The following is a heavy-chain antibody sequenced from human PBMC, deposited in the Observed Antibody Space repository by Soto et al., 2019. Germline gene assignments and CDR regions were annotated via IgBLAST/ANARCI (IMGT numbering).Heavy chain of an antibody. V-gene: IGHV1-3*01. Sequence: QVQLVQSGAEVKKPGASVKVSCKASGYTFTSYGMHWVRQAPGQRLEWMGWINAGNGNTKYSQKFQGRVTMTRDTPASTASMELSSLRSEETTVYYCARGLGGWTAYWGQGTLVTVSS. CDR2: INAGNGNT. J-gene: IGHJ4*02. D-gene: IGHD2-15*01. CDR1: GYTFTSYG. CDR3: ARGLGGWTAY.